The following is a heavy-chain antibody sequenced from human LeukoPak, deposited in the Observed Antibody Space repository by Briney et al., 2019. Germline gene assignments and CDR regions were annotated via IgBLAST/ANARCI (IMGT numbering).Heavy chain of an antibody. CDR2: IYYSGST. CDR1: GDSTSTYY. J-gene: IGHJ4*02. Sequence: SSQTLSLTCTVSGDSTSTYYWSWIRQPPGKGLEWIGYIYYSGSTNYNPSLRSRVTISVDTSKNQFSLILSSVSAADTAVYFCARGGSWIGADYWGQGTLVTVSS. D-gene: IGHD6-13*01. V-gene: IGHV4-59*08. CDR3: ARGGSWIGADY.